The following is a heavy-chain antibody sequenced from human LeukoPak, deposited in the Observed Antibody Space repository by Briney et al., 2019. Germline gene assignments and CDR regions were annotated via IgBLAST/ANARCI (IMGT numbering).Heavy chain of an antibody. J-gene: IGHJ4*02. D-gene: IGHD1-1*01. CDR3: AKDLNDLLSGYFDY. V-gene: IGHV3-23*01. CDR2: ISGSGGST. Sequence: GGSLRLSCAASGFTFSSYAMSWVRQAPGKGLEWVSAISGSGGSTYYADSVKGRFTISRDNSKNTLYLQMNSLRAEDTAVYYCAKDLNDLLSGYFDYWGQGTLSPSPQ. CDR1: GFTFSSYA.